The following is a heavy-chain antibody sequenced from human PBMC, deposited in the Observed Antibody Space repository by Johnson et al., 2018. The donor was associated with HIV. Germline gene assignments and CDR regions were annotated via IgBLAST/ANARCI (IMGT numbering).Heavy chain of an antibody. CDR2: INWNGGST. Sequence: VQLVESGGGLVKPGGSLRLSCAASGFTFSNAWMSWVRQAPGKGLEWVSGINWNGGSTGYADSVKGRFTISRDNAKNSRYLQMNSLRAEDTALYYGAGARRAAAQRDAFDIWGQGTLVTVSS. CDR1: GFTFSNAW. V-gene: IGHV3-20*04. D-gene: IGHD6-13*01. J-gene: IGHJ3*02. CDR3: AGARRAAAQRDAFDI.